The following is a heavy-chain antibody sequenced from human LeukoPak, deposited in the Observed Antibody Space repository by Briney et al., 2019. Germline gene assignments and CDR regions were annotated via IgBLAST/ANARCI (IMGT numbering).Heavy chain of an antibody. Sequence: PGGSLRLSCAASGFTVSSNYMSWVRQAPGKGLEWVSVIYSGGSTYYADSVKGRFTISRDNAKNSLYLQMNSLRAEDTAVYYCARDGLRYFDWLSYWGQGTLVTVSS. J-gene: IGHJ4*02. CDR2: IYSGGST. CDR3: ARDGLRYFDWLSY. D-gene: IGHD3-9*01. V-gene: IGHV3-53*01. CDR1: GFTVSSNY.